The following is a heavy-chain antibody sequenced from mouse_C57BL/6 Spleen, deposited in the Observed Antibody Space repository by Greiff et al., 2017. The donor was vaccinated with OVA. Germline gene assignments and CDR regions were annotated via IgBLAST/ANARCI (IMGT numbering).Heavy chain of an antibody. CDR3: ARVRVRSWFAY. J-gene: IGHJ3*01. D-gene: IGHD2-14*01. CDR2: IHTNSGST. CDR1: GYTFTSYW. V-gene: IGHV1-64*01. Sequence: VQLQQPGAELVKPGASVKLSCKASGYTFTSYWMHWVRQRPGQGLEWIGMIHTNSGSTKYNEQFQSKATLTVDKSSSTASMHLSSLTDEDLAVYYSARVRVRSWFAYWGQGTLVTVSA.